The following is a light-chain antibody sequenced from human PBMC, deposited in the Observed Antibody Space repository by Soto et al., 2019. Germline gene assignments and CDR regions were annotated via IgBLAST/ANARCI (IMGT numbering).Light chain of an antibody. CDR2: KAS. Sequence: DIQMTQSPSTLSASVGDRVTITCRASQSISSWLAWYQQKPRKAPKLLIYKASSLESVVPSRFSGSGSGTESILTITNLQPDDFATYYYQQYKSYPYTFGQGTKLEIK. J-gene: IGKJ2*01. CDR1: QSISSW. CDR3: QQYKSYPYT. V-gene: IGKV1-5*03.